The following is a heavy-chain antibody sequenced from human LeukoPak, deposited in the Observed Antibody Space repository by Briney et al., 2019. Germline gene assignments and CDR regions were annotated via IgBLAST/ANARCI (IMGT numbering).Heavy chain of an antibody. Sequence: GASVKVSCKASGYTFTGYYMHWVRQAPGQGLEWMGWINPNSGGTNYAQKFQGRVTMTRDTSISTAYMELSRLRSDDTAVYYCAREAGIAVAAQDDAFDIWGQGTMVTVSS. CDR2: INPNSGGT. CDR1: GYTFTGYY. CDR3: AREAGIAVAAQDDAFDI. V-gene: IGHV1-2*02. D-gene: IGHD6-19*01. J-gene: IGHJ3*02.